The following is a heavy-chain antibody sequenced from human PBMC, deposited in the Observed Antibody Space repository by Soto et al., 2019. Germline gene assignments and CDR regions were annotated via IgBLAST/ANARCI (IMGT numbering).Heavy chain of an antibody. Sequence: GGPLRLTCAASAFTFSSCAMHWVRQAPGKGLEWVAVISYDGSNKYYADSVKGRFTISRDNSKNTLYLQMNSLRAEDTAVYYCARQGYYYDSSGYFGMWYFDYWGQGT. V-gene: IGHV3-30-3*01. CDR1: AFTFSSCA. CDR3: ARQGYYYDSSGYFGMWYFDY. D-gene: IGHD3-22*01. CDR2: ISYDGSNK. J-gene: IGHJ4*02.